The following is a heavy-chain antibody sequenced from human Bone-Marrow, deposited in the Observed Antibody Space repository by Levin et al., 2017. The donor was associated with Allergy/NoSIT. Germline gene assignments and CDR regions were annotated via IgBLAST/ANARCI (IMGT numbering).Heavy chain of an antibody. D-gene: IGHD5-18*01. CDR1: GFTFSSYG. CDR2: ISYDGSNK. J-gene: IGHJ4*02. CDR3: AKYSSGVYFDY. Sequence: GESLKISCAASGFTFSSYGMHWVRQAPGKGLEWVAVISYDGSNKYYADSVKGRFTISRDNSKNTLYLQMNSLRAEDTAVYYCAKYSSGVYFDYWGQGTLVTVSS. V-gene: IGHV3-30*18.